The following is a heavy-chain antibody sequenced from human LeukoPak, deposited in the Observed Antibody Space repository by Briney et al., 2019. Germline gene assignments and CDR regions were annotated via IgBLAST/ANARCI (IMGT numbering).Heavy chain of an antibody. V-gene: IGHV4-59*08. D-gene: IGHD4-17*01. CDR2: IYHSRNT. CDR1: GGSISSYY. Sequence: SETLSLTCTVSGGSISSYYWSWIRQPPGKGLEWIGTIYHSRNTYYNPSLKSRVTISVDTSKNQFSLKLTSVTAADTAVYYCARRRDRPRGGVSHLAFYGDYAEEAGAAFDIWGQGTMVTVSS. CDR3: ARRRDRPRGGVSHLAFYGDYAEEAGAAFDI. J-gene: IGHJ3*02.